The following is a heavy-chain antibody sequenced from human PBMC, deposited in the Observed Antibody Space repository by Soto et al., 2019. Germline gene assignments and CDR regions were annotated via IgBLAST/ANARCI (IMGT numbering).Heavy chain of an antibody. CDR1: GYTFTSYG. CDR3: ARVEGADYGDYGKHHYYYGMDV. CDR2: ISAYNGNT. Sequence: ASVKVSCKASGYTFTSYGISWVRQAPGQGLEWMGWISAYNGNTNYAQKLQGRVTMTTDTSTSTAYMELRSLRSDDTAVYYCARVEGADYGDYGKHHYYYGMDVWGQGTTVTVSS. J-gene: IGHJ6*02. V-gene: IGHV1-18*01. D-gene: IGHD4-17*01.